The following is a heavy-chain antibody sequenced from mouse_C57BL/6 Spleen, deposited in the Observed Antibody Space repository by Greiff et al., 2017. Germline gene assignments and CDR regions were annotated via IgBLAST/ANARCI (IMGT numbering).Heavy chain of an antibody. CDR3: TTRDSSGSPSAY. J-gene: IGHJ3*01. CDR1: GFNIKDDY. CDR2: IDPENGDT. V-gene: IGHV14-4*01. Sequence: EVQLQQSGAELVRPGASVKLSCTASGFNIKDDYMHWVKQRPEQGLEWIGWIDPENGDTEYASKFQGKATITADTSSNTAYLQLSSLTSEDIAVYYCTTRDSSGSPSAYWGQGTLVTVSA. D-gene: IGHD3-2*02.